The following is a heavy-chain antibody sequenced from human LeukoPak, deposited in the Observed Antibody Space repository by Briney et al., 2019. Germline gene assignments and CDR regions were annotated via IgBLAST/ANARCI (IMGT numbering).Heavy chain of an antibody. CDR3: AKVMTGTWAYFGS. D-gene: IGHD3-9*01. J-gene: IGHJ4*02. V-gene: IGHV3-43*02. Sequence: GGSLRLSCAASGFTFADYAMHWARQAPGKGLEWVSLISGDGGTTYYADSVKGRFTISRDNSKNSLYLQMNSLRTVDTALYYCAKVMTGTWAYFGSWGQGTLVTVSS. CDR2: ISGDGGTT. CDR1: GFTFADYA.